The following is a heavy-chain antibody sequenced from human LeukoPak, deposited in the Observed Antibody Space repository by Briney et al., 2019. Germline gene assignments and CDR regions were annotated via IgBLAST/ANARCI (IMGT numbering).Heavy chain of an antibody. CDR3: RSYGSGSYPDAFDI. J-gene: IGHJ3*02. Sequence: ASVKVSCKASGYTFTSYGISWVRQAPGQGLEWMGWISAYNGNTNYAQKLQGRVTMTTDTSTSTAYMELSSLRSEDTAVYYCRSYGSGSYPDAFDIWGQGTMVIVSS. CDR1: GYTFTSYG. V-gene: IGHV1-18*01. CDR2: ISAYNGNT. D-gene: IGHD3-10*01.